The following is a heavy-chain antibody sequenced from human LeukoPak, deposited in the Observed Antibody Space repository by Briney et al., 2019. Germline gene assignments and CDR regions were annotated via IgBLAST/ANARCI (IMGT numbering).Heavy chain of an antibody. J-gene: IGHJ4*02. CDR3: ARATTVTTKFDY. CDR2: LNPNSGVT. Sequence: ASVKVSCKASGYTFIGYYMHWVRQAPGQGLEWMGWLNPNSGVTNYAQKFQDRVTLTRDTSNTTAYMELSRLRSDDTALFYCARATTVTTKFDYWGQGTLVTVSS. CDR1: GYTFIGYY. D-gene: IGHD4-17*01. V-gene: IGHV1-2*02.